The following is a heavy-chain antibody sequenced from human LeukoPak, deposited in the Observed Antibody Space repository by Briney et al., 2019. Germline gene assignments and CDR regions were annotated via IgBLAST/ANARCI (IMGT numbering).Heavy chain of an antibody. D-gene: IGHD5-18*01. V-gene: IGHV4-30-4*08. Sequence: SETLSLTCTVSGDSISNDDFYWSWIRQSPGKGLEWIGYIYYSGNTYYNPSLESRVTISVDTSKNQFSLKLSSVTAADTAVYYCANQQLWFDYWGQGTLVTVSS. CDR1: GDSISNDDFY. J-gene: IGHJ4*02. CDR3: ANQQLWFDY. CDR2: IYYSGNT.